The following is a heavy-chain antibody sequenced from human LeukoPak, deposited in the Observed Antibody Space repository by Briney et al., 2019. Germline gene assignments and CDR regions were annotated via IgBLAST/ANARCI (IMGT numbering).Heavy chain of an antibody. J-gene: IGHJ3*02. CDR1: GLSFSSNG. CDR3: AKVAGWDLLKDAFDI. D-gene: IGHD6-19*01. CDR2: ISYDGIDK. V-gene: IGHV3-30*18. Sequence: GGSLRLSCAASGLSFSSNGMHWARQAQGKGLEWVAVISYDGIDKYYGDSVKGGFTISRDNSKNTLYLQMNSLRPEDTAVYYCAKVAGWDLLKDAFDIWGQGTMVIVSS.